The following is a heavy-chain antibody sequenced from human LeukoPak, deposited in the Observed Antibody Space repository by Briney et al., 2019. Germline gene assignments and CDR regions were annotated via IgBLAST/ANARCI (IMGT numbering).Heavy chain of an antibody. CDR1: GFTFSDYY. Sequence: GGSLRLSCAASGFTFSDYYMTWIRRAPGKGLEWISYISDSGSTTYYADSVKDRFTISRDNAKNSLYLQMNSLRVEDTALYYCARKGLGGELGWIDAWGQGSLVTVSS. CDR2: ISDSGSTT. V-gene: IGHV3-11*01. D-gene: IGHD1-7*01. J-gene: IGHJ5*02. CDR3: ARKGLGGELGWIDA.